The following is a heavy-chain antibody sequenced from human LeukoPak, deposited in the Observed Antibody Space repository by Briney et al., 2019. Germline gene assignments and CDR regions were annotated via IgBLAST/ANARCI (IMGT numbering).Heavy chain of an antibody. J-gene: IGHJ4*02. CDR1: GGTYSSYA. CDR2: IIPIFGTA. Sequence: AASVKVSCKASGGTYSSYAISWVRQAPGQGLEWMGGIIPIFGTANYAQKFQGRVTITTDESTSTAYMELSSLRSEDAAVYYCARESVTTRDFDYWGQGTLVTVSS. CDR3: ARESVTTRDFDY. D-gene: IGHD4-11*01. V-gene: IGHV1-69*05.